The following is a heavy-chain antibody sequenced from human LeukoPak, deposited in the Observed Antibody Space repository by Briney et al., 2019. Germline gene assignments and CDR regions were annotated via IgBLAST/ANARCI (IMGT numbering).Heavy chain of an antibody. Sequence: PSETLSLTCAAYGLSFSGYYWSWIRQPPGKGLEWIGAINHSGSTNYNPSPKSGVTASVETSKNQFSLKLRTVPAADTAVYYCARRPRDSGSYDGPSGLDYCGEGTLVTVSS. CDR3: ARRPRDSGSYDGPSGLDY. V-gene: IGHV4-34*01. D-gene: IGHD1-26*01. CDR1: GLSFSGYY. J-gene: IGHJ4*02. CDR2: INHSGST.